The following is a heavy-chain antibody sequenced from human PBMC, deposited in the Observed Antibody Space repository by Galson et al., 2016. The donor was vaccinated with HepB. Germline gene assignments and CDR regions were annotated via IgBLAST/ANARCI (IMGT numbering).Heavy chain of an antibody. CDR3: AVVTTTSSFDY. J-gene: IGHJ4*02. V-gene: IGHV3-7*01. Sequence: SLRLSCAASGFSFSDQWMSWVRQAPGKGLEWVANIKHDGSEKHYVDSVKGRFTIFRDNAENSLYLQTNSLRAEDTAVYYCAVVTTTSSFDYWGQGTLVTVSS. D-gene: IGHD4-11*01. CDR1: GFSFSDQW. CDR2: IKHDGSEK.